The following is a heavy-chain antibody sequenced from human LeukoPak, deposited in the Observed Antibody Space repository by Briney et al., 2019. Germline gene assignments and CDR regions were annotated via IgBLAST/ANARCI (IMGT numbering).Heavy chain of an antibody. CDR1: GFTFSSYW. J-gene: IGHJ4*02. D-gene: IGHD3-10*01. CDR2: TKQDGSEK. V-gene: IGHV3-7*01. Sequence: SGGSLRLSCAASGFTFSSYWMSWVRQAPGKGLEWVANTKQDGSEKYYVDSVKGRFTISRDNAKNSLYLQMNSLRAEDTAVYYCARHYYGSGSYYFDYWGQGTLVTVSS. CDR3: ARHYYGSGSYYFDY.